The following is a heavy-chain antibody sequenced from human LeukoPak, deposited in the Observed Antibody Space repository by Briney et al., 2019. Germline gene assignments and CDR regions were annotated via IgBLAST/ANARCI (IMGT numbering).Heavy chain of an antibody. CDR2: VDPEDGET. V-gene: IGHV1-69-2*01. Sequence: GASVKVSCKASGYTFSDYHMHWVRQAPGQGLEWMGLVDPEDGETIYAEKFQGRVTITADTSTDTAYMELSSLRSEDAAVYYCATGSVEMATNTLDYWGQGTLVTVSS. CDR3: ATGSVEMATNTLDY. J-gene: IGHJ4*02. CDR1: GYTFSDYH. D-gene: IGHD5-24*01.